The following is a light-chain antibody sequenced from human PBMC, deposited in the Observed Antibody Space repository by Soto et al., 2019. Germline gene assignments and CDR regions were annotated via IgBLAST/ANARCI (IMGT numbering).Light chain of an antibody. J-gene: IGKJ3*01. CDR3: QQYNSYSPYT. V-gene: IGKV1-5*03. CDR2: KAS. CDR1: QSILTW. Sequence: DIHITQSPSTLSASVGVRVTVTCRASQSILTWVAWHQQKPGKAPKLLIYKASTLERGVPSRFNGSGSGAQFTLTIDSLQPDDFATYYCQQYNSYSPYTLGPGTKVDIK.